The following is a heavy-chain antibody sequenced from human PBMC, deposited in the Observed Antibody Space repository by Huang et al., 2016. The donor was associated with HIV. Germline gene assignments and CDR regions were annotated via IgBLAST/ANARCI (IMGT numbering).Heavy chain of an antibody. D-gene: IGHD6-13*01. Sequence: QVQLGESGGGVVQPEKSLRLSCAASGVDFSSYAMNWVRQAPGKGPQWVAVISNDENNMYYSDSVKGRFIISRDNSKNTLYLQMNSLRGEDTAIYYCARGGILGTSWYRPFDYWGQGTLVTVSS. CDR2: ISNDENNM. CDR1: GVDFSSYA. CDR3: ARGGILGTSWYRPFDY. V-gene: IGHV3-30-3*01. J-gene: IGHJ4*02.